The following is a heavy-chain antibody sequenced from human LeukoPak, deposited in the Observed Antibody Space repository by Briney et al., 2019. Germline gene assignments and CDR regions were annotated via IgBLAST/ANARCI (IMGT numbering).Heavy chain of an antibody. J-gene: IGHJ4*02. Sequence: GGSLRLSCAASGFTLSSYAMHWVRQAPGKGLEWVAVISDDGSNKYYADSVKGRFTISRDNAKNTLYLQMNGLRAEDTAVYYCARDLVVTSGYWGQGTLVTVSS. D-gene: IGHD2-2*01. CDR2: ISDDGSNK. CDR3: ARDLVVTSGY. V-gene: IGHV3-30-3*01. CDR1: GFTLSSYA.